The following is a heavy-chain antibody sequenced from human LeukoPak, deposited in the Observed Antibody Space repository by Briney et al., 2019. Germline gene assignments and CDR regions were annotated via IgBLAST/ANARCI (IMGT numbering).Heavy chain of an antibody. J-gene: IGHJ3*02. V-gene: IGHV3-7*03. CDR3: AKVGYCSGGSCYQDAFDI. D-gene: IGHD2-15*01. Sequence: GGSLRLSCAASGFTVSSTYMSWVRQAPGKGLEWVANIRQDGSYKQYVDSVKGRFTISRDNAQNSLYLQMNSLRAEDTAVYYCAKVGYCSGGSCYQDAFDIWGQGTMVTVSS. CDR1: GFTVSSTY. CDR2: IRQDGSYK.